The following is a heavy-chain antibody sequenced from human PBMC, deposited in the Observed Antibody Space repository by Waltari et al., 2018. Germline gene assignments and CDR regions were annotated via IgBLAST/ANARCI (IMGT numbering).Heavy chain of an antibody. V-gene: IGHV3-33*01. Sequence: QVQLVESGGGVVQPGRSLRLSCAASGFTFSSYGMHWVRQAPGKGLEWVAVIWYDGSNKYYADSVKGRFTISRDNAKNSLYLQMNSLRAEDTAVYYCARDNTVTPGSDYWGQGTLVTVSS. CDR1: GFTFSSYG. CDR3: ARDNTVTPGSDY. J-gene: IGHJ4*02. D-gene: IGHD4-17*01. CDR2: IWYDGSNK.